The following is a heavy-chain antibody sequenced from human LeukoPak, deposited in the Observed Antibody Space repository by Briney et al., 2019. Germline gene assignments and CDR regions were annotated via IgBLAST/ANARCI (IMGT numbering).Heavy chain of an antibody. CDR2: INLSGST. CDR3: AIPHCYDSSGYLYYFDY. V-gene: IGHV4-34*01. CDR1: GGSFSGYY. J-gene: IGHJ4*02. Sequence: SETLSLTCAAYGGSFSGYYWSWIRQPPGQGLERIGEINLSGSTNYNPSLKSRVTISVDTSKNQFALKLSSVTAADTAVYYCAIPHCYDSSGYLYYFDYWGQGTLVTVSS. D-gene: IGHD3-22*01.